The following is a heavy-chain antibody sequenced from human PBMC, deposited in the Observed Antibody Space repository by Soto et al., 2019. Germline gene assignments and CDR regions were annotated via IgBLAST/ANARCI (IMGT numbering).Heavy chain of an antibody. CDR3: ARGTVIRSYYGMGV. CDR1: GGSFSGYY. Sequence: SQTLSLTCALYGGSFSGYYWSWIRQPPGKGLEWIGEINHSGSTNYNPCLKSRVTISVDTSKNQFSLKLSSVTAADTAVYYWARGTVIRSYYGMGVWGQGTTVTVSS. CDR2: INHSGST. V-gene: IGHV4-34*01. J-gene: IGHJ6*02. D-gene: IGHD4-4*01.